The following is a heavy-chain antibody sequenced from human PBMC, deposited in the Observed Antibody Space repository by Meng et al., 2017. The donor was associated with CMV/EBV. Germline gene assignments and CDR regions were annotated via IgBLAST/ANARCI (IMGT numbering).Heavy chain of an antibody. CDR3: ARDRTIFGVRNYYYYGMDV. Sequence: GGSLRLSCTTSGFMFDAYAMYWVRQAPGKGLEWVSSISSSSSYIYYADSVKGRFTISRDNAKNSLYLQMNSLRAEDTAVYYCARDRTIFGVRNYYYYGMDVWGQGTTVTVSS. D-gene: IGHD3-3*01. CDR2: ISSSSSYI. V-gene: IGHV3-21*01. CDR1: GFMFDAYA. J-gene: IGHJ6*02.